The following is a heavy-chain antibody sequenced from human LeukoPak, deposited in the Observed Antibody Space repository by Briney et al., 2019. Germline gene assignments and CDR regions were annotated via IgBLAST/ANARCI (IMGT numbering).Heavy chain of an antibody. V-gene: IGHV1-18*01. J-gene: IGHJ4*02. D-gene: IGHD3-10*01. CDR2: ISAYNGDT. CDR3: ARDYYGTPPLDY. CDR1: GYTFTSYG. Sequence: GAPVKVSCKASGYTFTSYGFSWVRQAPGQGLEWMGWISAYNGDTNFAQRLQGRLTMTTDTSTSTAYMELRSLRSDDTAVYYCARDYYGTPPLDYWGQGTLVTVSS.